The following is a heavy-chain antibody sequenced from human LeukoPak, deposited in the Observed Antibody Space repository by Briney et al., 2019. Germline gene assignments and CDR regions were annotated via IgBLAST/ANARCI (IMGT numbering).Heavy chain of an antibody. CDR2: IYYSGST. D-gene: IGHD2-15*01. Sequence: SEALSLTCTVSGGSISSSSYYWGWIRPPPGKGLEWIGSIYYSGSTYYNPSLKSRVTISVDTSKNQFSLKLSSVTAADTAVYYCARPNCSGGSCYSHFDYWGQGTLVTVSS. J-gene: IGHJ4*02. V-gene: IGHV4-39*01. CDR3: ARPNCSGGSCYSHFDY. CDR1: GGSISSSSYY.